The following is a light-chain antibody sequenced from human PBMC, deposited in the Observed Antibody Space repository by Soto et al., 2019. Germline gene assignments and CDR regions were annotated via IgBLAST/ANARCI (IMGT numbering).Light chain of an antibody. J-gene: IGLJ1*01. CDR3: SSYTSSSTYV. CDR1: SSDVGGYNY. V-gene: IGLV2-14*01. Sequence: QSALTQPASVSGSPGQSITISCTGTSSDVGGYNYVSWYQQHPGKAPKLMISEVSNRPSGVSNRFSGSKSGNTASLTISGLQAEDEADYYCSSYTSSSTYVFGTGIKVTVL. CDR2: EVS.